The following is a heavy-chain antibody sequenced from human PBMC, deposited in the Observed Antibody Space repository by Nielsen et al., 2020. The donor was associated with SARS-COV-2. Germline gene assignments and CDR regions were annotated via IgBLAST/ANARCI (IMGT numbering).Heavy chain of an antibody. J-gene: IGHJ4*02. V-gene: IGHV4-39*07. Sequence: GSLRLSCTLSGDSISSGNFYWGWIRQPPGKGLEWIGNFYYRGKTYYNPSLKSRATVSVDTSKNEFSLKLRSMTAADTAIYYCAREIVVWGQGILVTVSS. D-gene: IGHD3-22*01. CDR3: AREIVV. CDR2: FYYRGKT. CDR1: GDSISSGNFY.